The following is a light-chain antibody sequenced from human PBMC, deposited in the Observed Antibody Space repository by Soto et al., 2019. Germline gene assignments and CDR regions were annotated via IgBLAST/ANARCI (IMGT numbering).Light chain of an antibody. CDR2: LGD. CDR1: SSNIGTNY. J-gene: IGLJ1*01. CDR3: AAWDDNLNAYV. V-gene: IGLV1-47*02. Sequence: QSVLTQPPSASGTPGQRVTISCSGSSSNIGTNYVYWYKQLPGTAPKLLIYLGDQRASGVSDRFSGSKSGTSASLAINGLRSDDEADYYCAAWDDNLNAYVFGSGTKVTVL.